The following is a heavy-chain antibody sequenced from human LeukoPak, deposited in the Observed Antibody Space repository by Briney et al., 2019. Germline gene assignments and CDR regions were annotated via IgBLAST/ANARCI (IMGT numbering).Heavy chain of an antibody. CDR3: ARDTYYYDSSGYYHIRDYFDY. Sequence: GGSLRLSCAASGFTFDDYGMSWVRQAPGKGLEWVSGINWNGGSTGYADSVKGRFTISRDNAKNSLYLQMNSLRAEDTALYYCARDTYYYDSSGYYHIRDYFDYWGQGTLVTVSS. D-gene: IGHD3-22*01. J-gene: IGHJ4*02. CDR2: INWNGGST. CDR1: GFTFDDYG. V-gene: IGHV3-20*04.